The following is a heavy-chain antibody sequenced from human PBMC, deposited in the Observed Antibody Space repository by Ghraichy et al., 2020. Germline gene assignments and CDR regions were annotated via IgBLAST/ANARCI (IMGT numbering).Heavy chain of an antibody. CDR1: DVSTIRFEYY. CDR3: ARIGGTKGFFDP. CDR2: IFYSGGA. Sequence: SETLSLTCTRPDVSTIRFEYYWHCIRQPPGKGLVSIGSIFYSGGADTNPSLPSRGTIFVDTSQNQFSLRLSSGTAADTSVYYCARIGGTKGFFDPWGQGTLVTVAS. J-gene: IGHJ5*02. V-gene: IGHV4-39*01. D-gene: IGHD3-10*01.